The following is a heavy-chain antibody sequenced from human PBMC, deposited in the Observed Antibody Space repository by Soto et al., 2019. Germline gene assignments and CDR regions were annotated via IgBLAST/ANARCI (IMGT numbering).Heavy chain of an antibody. J-gene: IGHJ4*02. D-gene: IGHD3-22*01. CDR2: IDPSDSQT. CDR3: ARQIYDSDTGPNFQYYFDS. Sequence: VGSVKISCNGSGYSFAGYWITWVRQKPWKGLEWMGRIDPSDSQTYYSPSFRGHVTISVTKSITTVFLQWSSLRASDTAMYYCARQIYDSDTGPNFQYYFDSWGQGTPVTVSS. CDR1: GYSFAGYW. V-gene: IGHV5-10-1*01.